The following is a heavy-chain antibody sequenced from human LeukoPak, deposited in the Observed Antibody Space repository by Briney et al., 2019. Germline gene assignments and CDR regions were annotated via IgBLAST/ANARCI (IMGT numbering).Heavy chain of an antibody. CDR1: GGSISSYC. V-gene: IGHV4-4*07. CDR2: IYKSGDT. Sequence: PSETLSLTCGVSGGSISSYCWNWIRQPAGKGLEYIGRIYKSGDTNNNPSLQSRVTMSVDPSNNQFSLQLSSVTAADTAVYYCARAGTTYYYDDYVFDIWSEGTVVSVSS. D-gene: IGHD3-22*01. CDR3: ARAGTTYYYDDYVFDI. J-gene: IGHJ3*02.